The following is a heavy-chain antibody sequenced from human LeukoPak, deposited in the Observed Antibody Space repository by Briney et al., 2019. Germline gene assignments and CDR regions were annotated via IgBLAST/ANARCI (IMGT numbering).Heavy chain of an antibody. CDR3: ARGSGYCSSTSCYDFDY. CDR1: GGTFSSYA. CDR2: IIPIFGTA. V-gene: IGHV1-69*13. J-gene: IGHJ4*02. Sequence: SVKVSCKAPGGTFSSYAISWVRQTPGQGLEWMGGIIPIFGTANYAQKFQGRVTITADESTSTAYMELSSLRSEDTAVYYCARGSGYCSSTSCYDFDYWGQGTLVTVSS. D-gene: IGHD2-2*01.